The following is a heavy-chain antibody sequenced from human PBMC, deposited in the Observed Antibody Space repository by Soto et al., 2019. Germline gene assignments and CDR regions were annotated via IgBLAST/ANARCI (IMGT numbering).Heavy chain of an antibody. D-gene: IGHD3-9*01. V-gene: IGHV4-30-4*02. Sequence: SETLSLTCTVSGGSISSGDYSWSWVRQSPGKGLEWIGHIYNSGITYYNPSLKSRVVISVDTSRNQFSLRLSSVTAADRAVYFCARVERYFDWLPDVWGQGTLVTVSS. CDR3: ARVERYFDWLPDV. CDR2: IYNSGIT. CDR1: GGSISSGDYS. J-gene: IGHJ4*02.